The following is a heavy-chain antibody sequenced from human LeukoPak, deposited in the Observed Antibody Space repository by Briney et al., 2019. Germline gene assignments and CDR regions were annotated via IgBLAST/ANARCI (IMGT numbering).Heavy chain of an antibody. J-gene: IGHJ4*02. Sequence: GGSLRLSCAASGFTFSTSSMNWVRQASGKGLEWVASINSAGSTMHYADSVKGRLTISRDNARNSLYLQLNSLRAEDTAVYYCVRGDTRDYWGQGTLITASS. CDR1: GFTFSTSS. CDR2: INSAGSTM. V-gene: IGHV3-21*01. CDR3: VRGDTRDY. D-gene: IGHD3-16*01.